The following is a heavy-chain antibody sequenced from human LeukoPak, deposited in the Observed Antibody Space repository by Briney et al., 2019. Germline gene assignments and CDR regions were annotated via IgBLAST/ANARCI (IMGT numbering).Heavy chain of an antibody. CDR2: IKSDGKT. D-gene: IGHD3-22*01. V-gene: IGHV3-74*01. CDR3: ARAPSEVGGYYPEYFRH. CDR1: GFSLSRYW. J-gene: IGHJ1*01. Sequence: GGSLRLSCELSGFSLSRYWMHWVRQAPGKGLVWVSRIKSDGKTNYADSVKGRFTISRDNAKNTVSLQMDSLRAEDTGVYYCARAPSEVGGYYPEYFRHWGQGTLVTVSS.